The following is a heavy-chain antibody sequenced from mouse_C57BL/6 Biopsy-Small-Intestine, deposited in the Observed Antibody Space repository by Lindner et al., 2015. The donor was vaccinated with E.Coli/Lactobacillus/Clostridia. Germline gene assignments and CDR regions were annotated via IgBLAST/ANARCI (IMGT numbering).Heavy chain of an antibody. D-gene: IGHD1-1*01. CDR1: GFSLTSYA. CDR3: ARTRYYYGESGTLDY. CDR2: IWTGGGT. V-gene: IGHV2-9-1*01. J-gene: IGHJ2*01. Sequence: VQLQESGPGLVAPSQSLSITCTVSGFSLTSYAISWVRQPPGKGLEWLGVIWTGGGTNYNSALKSRLSISKDNSKSQVFLKMNSLQTDDTARYYCARTRYYYGESGTLDYWGQGTTLTVSS.